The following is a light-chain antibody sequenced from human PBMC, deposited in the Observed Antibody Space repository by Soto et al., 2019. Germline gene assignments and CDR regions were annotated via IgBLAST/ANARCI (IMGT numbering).Light chain of an antibody. J-gene: IGLJ1*01. CDR3: VSFTVHYSYV. CDR2: RNN. Sequence: QSVLTQPPSASGTPGQRVTISCSGSSSNIGSNYVYWYQQLPGTAPKLLIYRNNQRPSGVPDRFSGSKSGTSASLAISGLRSEDEADYYCVSFTVHYSYVFGTGTKLTVL. CDR1: SSNIGSNY. V-gene: IGLV1-47*01.